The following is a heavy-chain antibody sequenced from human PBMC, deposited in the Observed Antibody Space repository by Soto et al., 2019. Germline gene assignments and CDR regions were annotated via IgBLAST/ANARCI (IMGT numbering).Heavy chain of an antibody. V-gene: IGHV3-64D*08. CDR1: GFSFSDYA. Sequence: GGSLRLSCSASGFSFSDYATHWVRQAPGKGLEYVSGVSSNGGSTYYADSVKGRFTISRDNSKSTLYLQMSSLRPEDTAVYYCVKGGTYSSSSNFDYWGRGTLVTV. CDR2: VSSNGGST. CDR3: VKGGTYSSSSNFDY. J-gene: IGHJ4*02. D-gene: IGHD6-6*01.